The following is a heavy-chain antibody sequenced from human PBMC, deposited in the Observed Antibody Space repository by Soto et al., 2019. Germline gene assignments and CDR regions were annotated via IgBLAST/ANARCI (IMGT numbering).Heavy chain of an antibody. J-gene: IGHJ4*02. Sequence: EVQFLESGGGLVQPGGSLRISGIGSGFTFSSNAMSWVRQAPGKGLEWVSAISGSGGTTYYADSVKGRFAVSRDNSNNTLYLQMNSLRAEDTAVYYCAKQRAGFGSGSDTYYFDYWGQGTLVTVSS. CDR2: ISGSGGTT. D-gene: IGHD3-10*01. CDR3: AKQRAGFGSGSDTYYFDY. V-gene: IGHV3-23*01. CDR1: GFTFSSNA.